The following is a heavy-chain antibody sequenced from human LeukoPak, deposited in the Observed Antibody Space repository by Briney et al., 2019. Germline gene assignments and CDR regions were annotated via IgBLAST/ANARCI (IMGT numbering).Heavy chain of an antibody. V-gene: IGHV1-46*01. CDR1: GYTFTSYY. D-gene: IGHD3-22*01. J-gene: IGHJ4*02. CDR3: AKDGYYDSSGYYYGDY. CDR2: INPSGGST. Sequence: SVKVSSKASGYTFTSYYMHWVRQAPGQGLEWMGIINPSGGSTSYAQKFQGRVTMARDMSTSTVYMELSSLKYEDTAVYYCAKDGYYDSSGYYYGDYWGQVNLVTVSS.